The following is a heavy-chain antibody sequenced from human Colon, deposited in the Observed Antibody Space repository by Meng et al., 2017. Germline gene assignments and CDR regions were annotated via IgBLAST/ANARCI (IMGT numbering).Heavy chain of an antibody. D-gene: IGHD3-10*01. J-gene: IGHJ4*02. CDR1: GFTFSSYE. V-gene: IGHV3-48*03. Sequence: GESLKISCAASGFTFSSYEMNWVRQAPGKELEWVSYISSSGSTIYYADSVKGRFTISRDNAKNSLYLQMNSLRAEDTAVYYCARSSTFMVRGVITNPLMFDYWGQGTLVTVSS. CDR3: ARSSTFMVRGVITNPLMFDY. CDR2: ISSSGSTI.